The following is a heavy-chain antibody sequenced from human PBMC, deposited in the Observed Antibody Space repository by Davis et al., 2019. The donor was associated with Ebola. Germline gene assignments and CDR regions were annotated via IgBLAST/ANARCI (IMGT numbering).Heavy chain of an antibody. CDR1: GFTFYTYA. J-gene: IGHJ4*02. D-gene: IGHD1-26*01. Sequence: GESLKISCAASGFTFYTYAMNWVRQAPGEGLEWVSSISDTGGSTYYADSVKGRFTISRDSSLYLQMNSLRAEDTAVYYCVKAVSGSYSAFDYWGQGTLVTVSS. CDR3: VKAVSGSYSAFDY. CDR2: ISDTGGST. V-gene: IGHV3-23*01.